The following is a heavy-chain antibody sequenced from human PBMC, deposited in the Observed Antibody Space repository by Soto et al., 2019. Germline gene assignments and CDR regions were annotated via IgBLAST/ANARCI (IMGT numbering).Heavy chain of an antibody. J-gene: IGHJ6*02. CDR1: GYSFTSYW. D-gene: IGHD2-2*01. V-gene: IGHV5-51*01. Sequence: ESLKISCKGSGYSFTSYWIGWVRQMPGKGLEWMGIIYPGDSDTRYSPSLQGQVTISADKSISTAYLQWSSLKASDTAMYYCARGGDIVVVPAAIGRYSSGSYYGMDVWGQGTTVTVSS. CDR2: IYPGDSDT. CDR3: ARGGDIVVVPAAIGRYSSGSYYGMDV.